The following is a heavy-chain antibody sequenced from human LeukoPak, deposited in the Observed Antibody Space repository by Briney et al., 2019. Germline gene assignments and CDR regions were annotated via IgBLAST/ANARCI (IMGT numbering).Heavy chain of an antibody. Sequence: SETLSLTCTVSGGSISTYYWSWIRRPAGKGLEWIGRIYTSGSTNYNPSLKSRVTMSVDTSKSQFSLKLSSVTAADTAVYYCAKAAYYSMDVWGKGTTVTVSS. CDR3: AKAAYYSMDV. CDR2: IYTSGST. CDR1: GGSISTYY. J-gene: IGHJ6*03. V-gene: IGHV4-4*07.